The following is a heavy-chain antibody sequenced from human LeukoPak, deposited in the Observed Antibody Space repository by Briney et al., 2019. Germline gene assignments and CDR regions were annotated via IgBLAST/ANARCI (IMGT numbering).Heavy chain of an antibody. CDR3: AKENGKQWLVRWYFDY. J-gene: IGHJ4*02. Sequence: GGSPRLSCAASGFTFSSYGMHWVRQAPGKGLEWVAVISYDGSNKYYADSVKRRFTISRDNSKNTLYLQMNSLRAEDTAVYYCAKENGKQWLVRWYFDYWGQGTLVTVSS. CDR2: ISYDGSNK. CDR1: GFTFSSYG. V-gene: IGHV3-30*18. D-gene: IGHD6-19*01.